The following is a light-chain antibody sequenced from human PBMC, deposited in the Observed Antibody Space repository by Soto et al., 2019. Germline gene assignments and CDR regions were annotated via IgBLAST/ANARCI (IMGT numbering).Light chain of an antibody. V-gene: IGLV2-14*01. CDR1: SGDLGSYNR. Sequence: QSALTQPASVSGSPGQSITISCTGTSGDLGSYNRVSWYQQHPAKAPKLIIYEVTDRPSGVSNRFSGSKSGNTASLTSSGLQDEDEAEYYCSSYTNINTRACVFGTGTKVTVL. CDR3: SSYTNINTRACV. CDR2: EVT. J-gene: IGLJ1*01.